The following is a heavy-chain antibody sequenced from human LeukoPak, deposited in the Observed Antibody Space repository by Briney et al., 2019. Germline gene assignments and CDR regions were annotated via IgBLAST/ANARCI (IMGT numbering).Heavy chain of an antibody. Sequence: GGSLRLSCAASGFTFSSCGFNWVRQAPGKGLEWVSSIGPTGTDSYYADSVRGRFTISRDNAKNSMYLQMDSLRDEDTAVYYCATETIGRHYDYWGQGTLLTVSS. CDR2: IGPTGTDS. CDR3: ATETIGRHYDY. CDR1: GFTFSSCG. D-gene: IGHD1-14*01. J-gene: IGHJ4*02. V-gene: IGHV3-21*01.